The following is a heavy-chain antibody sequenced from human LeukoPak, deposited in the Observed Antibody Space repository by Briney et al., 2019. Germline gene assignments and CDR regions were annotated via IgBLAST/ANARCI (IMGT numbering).Heavy chain of an antibody. Sequence: PGGSLRLSCAASGFTFSDYYMSWIRQAPGKGLEWVSYISSSSSYTNYADSVKGRFTISRDNAKNSLYLQMNSLRAEDTAVYYCASFRRYFDWLSPHYWGQGTLVTVSS. D-gene: IGHD3-9*01. J-gene: IGHJ4*02. V-gene: IGHV3-11*03. CDR1: GFTFSDYY. CDR3: ASFRRYFDWLSPHY. CDR2: ISSSSSYT.